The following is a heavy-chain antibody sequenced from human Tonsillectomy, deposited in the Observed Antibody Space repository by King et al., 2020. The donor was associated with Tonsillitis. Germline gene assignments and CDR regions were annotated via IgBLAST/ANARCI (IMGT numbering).Heavy chain of an antibody. J-gene: IGHJ3*02. D-gene: IGHD6-19*01. CDR1: SGSFSGYY. Sequence: VQLQQWGAGLLKPSETLSLTCAVYSGSFSGYYWSWIRQPPGKGLEWIGEINHSGSTNYSPSLKIRVPVSFDTSKKQSSLKLSSVTAADTAVYYCAGWKYIPVAGRSRAFDIWGQGTMVTVSS. V-gene: IGHV4-34*01. CDR2: INHSGST. CDR3: AGWKYIPVAGRSRAFDI.